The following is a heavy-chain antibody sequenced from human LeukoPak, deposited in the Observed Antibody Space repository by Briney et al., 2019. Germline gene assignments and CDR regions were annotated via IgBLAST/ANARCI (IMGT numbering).Heavy chain of an antibody. D-gene: IGHD3-10*01. J-gene: IGHJ4*01. CDR2: IIGSAANT. V-gene: IGHV3-23*01. Sequence: GGSLRLSCGASGLTVSSYAMSWVRQAPAKGLEWVSTIIGSAANTYYADSVKGRFTISRDDSKNTVYLLMNSLRAEDTAVYSCAKYTSGTSYRGLDQWGHGTLVTVSS. CDR1: GLTVSSYA. CDR3: AKYTSGTSYRGLDQ.